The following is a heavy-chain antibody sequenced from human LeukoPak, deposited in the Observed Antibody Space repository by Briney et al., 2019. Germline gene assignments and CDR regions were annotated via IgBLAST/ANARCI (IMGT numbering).Heavy chain of an antibody. CDR3: ARESIVVVPAFDY. V-gene: IGHV3-33*08. Sequence: GGSLRLSCAASGFTFSSYGMHWVRQAPGKGLEWVAVIWYGGSNKYYADSVKGRFTISRDNSKNTLYLQMNSLRAEDTAVYYCARESIVVVPAFDYWGQGTLVTVSS. CDR1: GFTFSSYG. CDR2: IWYGGSNK. J-gene: IGHJ4*02. D-gene: IGHD2-2*01.